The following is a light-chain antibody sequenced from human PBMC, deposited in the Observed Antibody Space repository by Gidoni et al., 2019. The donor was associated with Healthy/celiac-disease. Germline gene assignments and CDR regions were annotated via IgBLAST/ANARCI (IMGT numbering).Light chain of an antibody. V-gene: IGLV2-14*01. Sequence: QSALTQPASVSGSPGQSITISCTGTSGDVGGHNYVSWYQQHPGKAPKLMIYDVSNRPSGVCNRFSGSESGNTASLTICGLQAEDEADYYCSSYTSSSTLVFGGGTKLTVL. CDR1: SGDVGGHNY. CDR3: SSYTSSSTLV. CDR2: DVS. J-gene: IGLJ3*02.